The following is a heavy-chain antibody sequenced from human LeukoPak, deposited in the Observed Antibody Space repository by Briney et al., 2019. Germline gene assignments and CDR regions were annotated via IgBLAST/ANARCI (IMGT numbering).Heavy chain of an antibody. CDR2: ITSSSNYI. CDR3: ARDLRL. J-gene: IGHJ4*02. V-gene: IGHV3-21*01. CDR1: GFTFSSYS. Sequence: GGSLRLSCAASGFTFSSYSMNWVRQAPGKGLEWVSSITSSSNYIYYASSVRGRFTISRDNAKNSLYLQMNSLRAEDTAVYYCARDLRLWGQGTLVTVSS.